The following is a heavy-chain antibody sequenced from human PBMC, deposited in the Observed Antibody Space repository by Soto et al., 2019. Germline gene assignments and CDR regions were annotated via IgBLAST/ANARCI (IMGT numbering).Heavy chain of an antibody. Sequence: GGSLRLSWAASGFTCSSYSMNWVRQAPGKGLEWVSSISSSSSYIYYADSVKGRFTISRDNAKNSLYLQMNSLRAEDTAVYYCARGSHITYYYDSSGYPAFDIWGQGTMVTV. D-gene: IGHD3-22*01. CDR3: ARGSHITYYYDSSGYPAFDI. CDR1: GFTCSSYS. V-gene: IGHV3-21*01. J-gene: IGHJ3*02. CDR2: ISSSSSYI.